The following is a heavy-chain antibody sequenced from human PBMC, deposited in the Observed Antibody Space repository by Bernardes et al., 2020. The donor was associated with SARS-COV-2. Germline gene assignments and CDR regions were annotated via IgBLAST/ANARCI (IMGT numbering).Heavy chain of an antibody. D-gene: IGHD2-21*01. CDR1: GFTFTSSA. CDR2: IVVGSGNT. CDR3: AADLGYCGGDYLDS. V-gene: IGHV1-58*02. Sequence: SVKVSCKASGFTFTSSAMQWVRQARGQRLEWIGWIVVGSGNTNYAQKFQERVTITRDMSTSTAYMELSSLRSEDTAVYYCAADLGYCGGDYLDSWGQGTLVTVAS. J-gene: IGHJ4*02.